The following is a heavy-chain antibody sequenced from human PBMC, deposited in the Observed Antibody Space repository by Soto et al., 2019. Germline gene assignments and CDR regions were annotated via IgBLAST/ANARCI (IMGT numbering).Heavy chain of an antibody. Sequence: PSETLSLTCTLSGGSISTSNWWSWVRQPPGKGLEWIGQIFHSGSASYNPSLKSRVTISGDKSANQFSLRLSSVTAADTAVYYCATLTGDQLFMDYWGQGALVTVSS. V-gene: IGHV4-4*02. CDR3: ATLTGDQLFMDY. D-gene: IGHD7-27*01. CDR1: GGSISTSNW. J-gene: IGHJ4*02. CDR2: IFHSGSA.